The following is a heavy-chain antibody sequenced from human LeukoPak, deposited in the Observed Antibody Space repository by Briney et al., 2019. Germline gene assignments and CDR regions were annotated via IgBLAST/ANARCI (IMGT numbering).Heavy chain of an antibody. V-gene: IGHV4-30-4*01. CDR1: GGSISSGDYY. CDR2: IYYSGST. D-gene: IGHD3-10*01. CDR3: ARIAYGSGSYPTYYFDY. J-gene: IGHJ4*02. Sequence: PSETLSLTCTVSGGSISSGDYYWSWIRQPPGKGLEWIGYIYYSGSTYYNPSLKSRVTISVDTSKNQFSLKLSSVTAADTAVYYCARIAYGSGSYPTYYFDYWGQGTLVTVSS.